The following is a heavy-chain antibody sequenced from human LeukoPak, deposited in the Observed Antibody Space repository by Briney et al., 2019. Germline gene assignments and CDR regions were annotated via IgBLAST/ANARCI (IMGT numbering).Heavy chain of an antibody. V-gene: IGHV4-38-2*02. CDR1: GYSISSGYY. J-gene: IGHJ3*01. CDR3: ARPGLRGAFDV. CDR2: IYHTGST. D-gene: IGHD3-16*01. Sequence: SETLSLTCTVSGYSISSGYYWGWSRPPPGKGLEWIGYIYHTGSTYHNPSLKSRVTISVDTSKNQFSLSLSSVTAADTAVYYCARPGLRGAFDVWGQGTMVTVSS.